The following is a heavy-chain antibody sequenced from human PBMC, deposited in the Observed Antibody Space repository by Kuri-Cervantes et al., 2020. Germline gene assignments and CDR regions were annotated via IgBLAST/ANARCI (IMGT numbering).Heavy chain of an antibody. V-gene: IGHV3-23*01. CDR2: ISGSGGST. Sequence: GGSLRLSCAASGFTFSRHGMTWVRQAPGKGLEWVSGISGSGGSTFYADSVKGRFTISRDNSKNTLYLQMSSLRVEDTAVYYCVSARGQLWGQGTLVTVSS. CDR3: VSARGQL. D-gene: IGHD3-10*01. CDR1: GFTFSRHG. J-gene: IGHJ4*02.